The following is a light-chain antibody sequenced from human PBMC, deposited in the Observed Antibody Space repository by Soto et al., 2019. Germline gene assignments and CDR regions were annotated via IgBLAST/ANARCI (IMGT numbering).Light chain of an antibody. CDR1: TSNIGSNT. CDR2: RNN. CDR3: AAWDDSLNGPV. Sequence: QSVLAQPPSASGTPGQRVTIFCSGSTSNIGSNTVSWYQQLPGTAPKLLIHRNNQRPSGVPARISGSKSGTSASLAISGLQSEDEADYHCAAWDDSLNGPVFGGGTKVTVL. J-gene: IGLJ2*01. V-gene: IGLV1-44*01.